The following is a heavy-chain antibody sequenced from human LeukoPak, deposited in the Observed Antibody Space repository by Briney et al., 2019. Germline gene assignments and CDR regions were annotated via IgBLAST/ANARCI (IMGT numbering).Heavy chain of an antibody. CDR3: ARRTSDGEDCSSTSCYPGYMDV. V-gene: IGHV3-23*01. J-gene: IGHJ6*03. Sequence: GGSLRLSCAASGFTFSSYWMSWVRQAPGKGLEWVSAIGGSGDSTYYADSVKGRFTISRDNSKDTLYLQMNSLRAEDTAVYYCARRTSDGEDCSSTSCYPGYMDVWGKGTTVTVSS. D-gene: IGHD2-2*01. CDR2: IGGSGDST. CDR1: GFTFSSYW.